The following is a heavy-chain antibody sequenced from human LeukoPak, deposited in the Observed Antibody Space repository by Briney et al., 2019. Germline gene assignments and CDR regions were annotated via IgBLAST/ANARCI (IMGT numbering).Heavy chain of an antibody. CDR2: INHSGST. V-gene: IGHV4-34*01. CDR1: GGSFSGYY. J-gene: IGHJ6*03. Sequence: SETLSLTCAVYGGSFSGYYWSWIRQPPGKGLEWIGEINHSGSTNYSPSLKSRVTMSVDTSKNQFSLKLSPVTAADTAMYYCARVGVQIVVVPAATTQTTYYYYMDVWDKGTTVTVSS. D-gene: IGHD2-2*01. CDR3: ARVGVQIVVVPAATTQTTYYYYMDV.